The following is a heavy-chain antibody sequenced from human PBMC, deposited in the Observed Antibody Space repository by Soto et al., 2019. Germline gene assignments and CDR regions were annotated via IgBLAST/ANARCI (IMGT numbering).Heavy chain of an antibody. V-gene: IGHV1-69*13. CDR3: ARVDGGNPKGAFDI. D-gene: IGHD2-15*01. CDR1: GGTFSSYA. CDR2: IIPIFGTA. J-gene: IGHJ3*02. Sequence: WASVKVSCKASGGTFSSYAISWVRQAPGQGLEWMGGIIPIFGTANYAQKFQGRVTITADESTSTAYMELSSLRSEDTAVYYCARVDGGNPKGAFDIWGQGTMVTVSS.